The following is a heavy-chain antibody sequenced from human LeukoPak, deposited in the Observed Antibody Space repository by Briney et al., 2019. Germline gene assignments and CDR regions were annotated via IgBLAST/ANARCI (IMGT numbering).Heavy chain of an antibody. CDR2: IDYSGST. D-gene: IGHD2-15*01. Sequence: SETLSLTCTVSGGSISTYYWSWIRQPPGKGLEWIGYIDYSGSTNYNPSLNSRVTISVDTSKNQFSLKLNSVTAADTAVYYCARHIGYCTGGSCCLFDNWGQGTLVTVSS. CDR3: ARHIGYCTGGSCCLFDN. J-gene: IGHJ4*02. V-gene: IGHV4-59*08. CDR1: GGSISTYY.